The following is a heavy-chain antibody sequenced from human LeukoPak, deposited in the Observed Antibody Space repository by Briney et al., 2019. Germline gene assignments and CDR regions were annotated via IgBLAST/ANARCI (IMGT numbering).Heavy chain of an antibody. D-gene: IGHD2-8*01. J-gene: IGHJ6*02. Sequence: GGSLRLSCTASGFTFGGYAMSWVRQAPGKGLEWVGFIRSKAYGGTTEYAASVKGRFTISRDDSKSIAYLQMNSLKTEDTAVYYCTSSLLMVYAYYYYGMDVWGQGTTVTVSS. V-gene: IGHV3-49*04. CDR2: IRSKAYGGTT. CDR3: TSSLLMVYAYYYYGMDV. CDR1: GFTFGGYA.